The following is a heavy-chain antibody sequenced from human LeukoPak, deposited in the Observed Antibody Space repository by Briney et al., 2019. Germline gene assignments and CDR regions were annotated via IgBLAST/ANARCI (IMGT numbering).Heavy chain of an antibody. Sequence: GGSLRLSCAASGFSLTNQGMHWVRQAPGQGLEWLAVIWYDGSNKYYADSVKGRFTISRDDSKNTLYLQMNSLGAEDTAVYYCGRDRSSRHLDYWGQGTLVIVSS. CDR3: GRDRSSRHLDY. D-gene: IGHD6-6*01. J-gene: IGHJ4*02. CDR1: GFSLTNQG. V-gene: IGHV3-33*01. CDR2: IWYDGSNK.